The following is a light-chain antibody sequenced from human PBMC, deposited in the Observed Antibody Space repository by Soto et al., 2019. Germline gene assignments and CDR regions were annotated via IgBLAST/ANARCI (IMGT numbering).Light chain of an antibody. CDR1: SGHSSYA. Sequence: QAVVTQSPSASASLGASVKLTCTLSSGHSSYAVAWHQQQPEKGPRCLMKLNSDGSQIKGDGIPDRFSGSSSGAERYLIISSLQSEDEADYSCQTWGTGFQVFGGGTKVTVL. J-gene: IGLJ3*02. CDR3: QTWGTGFQV. CDR2: LNSDGSQ. V-gene: IGLV4-69*01.